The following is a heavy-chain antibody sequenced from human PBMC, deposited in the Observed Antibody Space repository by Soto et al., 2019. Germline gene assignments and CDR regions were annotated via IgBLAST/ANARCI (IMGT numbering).Heavy chain of an antibody. J-gene: IGHJ4*02. CDR3: ATALRGALMFFGLVPSFDY. CDR1: GGSFSGYY. D-gene: IGHD3-3*01. Sequence: QVHLQQWGAGLLKPSETLSLTCAVYGGSFSGYYWRWIRQPPGKGLEWIGEINHSGSTNYNPSLKSRVTISADTSKNQCSLKLSSVTAADTAVYYCATALRGALMFFGLVPSFDYWGQCTLVTVSS. V-gene: IGHV4-34*01. CDR2: INHSGST.